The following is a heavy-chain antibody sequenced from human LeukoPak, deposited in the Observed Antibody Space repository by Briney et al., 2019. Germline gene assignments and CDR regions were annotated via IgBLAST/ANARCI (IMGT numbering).Heavy chain of an antibody. CDR3: AKDQTGDYFDY. CDR1: GFTFSSYA. D-gene: IGHD3-9*01. CDR2: ISSNGGST. V-gene: IGHV3-64*01. Sequence: PGGSLRLSCAASGFTFSSYAMHWVRQAPGKGLEYVSAISSNGGSTYYANSVKGRFTISRDNSKNTLYLQMGSLRAEDMAVYYCAKDQTGDYFDYWGQGTLVTVSS. J-gene: IGHJ4*02.